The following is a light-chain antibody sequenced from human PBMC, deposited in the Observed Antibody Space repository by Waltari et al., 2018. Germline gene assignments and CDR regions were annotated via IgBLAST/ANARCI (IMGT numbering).Light chain of an antibody. V-gene: IGLV3-21*04. CDR3: QVWDSGSRDRHVV. J-gene: IGLJ2*01. Sequence: SYVLTQAPSVSVAPGKTATITCGGNNIGGRRVHWYRQKPGQAPALVMYEDSDRPSGIPGRFAGSNAGNPATLTISGVEAGDEADYYCQVWDSGSRDRHVVFGGGTKLTVL. CDR1: NIGGRR. CDR2: EDS.